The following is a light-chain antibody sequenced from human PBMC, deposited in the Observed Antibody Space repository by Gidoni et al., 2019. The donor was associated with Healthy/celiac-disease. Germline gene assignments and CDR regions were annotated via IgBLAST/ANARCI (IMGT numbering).Light chain of an antibody. CDR3: QAWDSSTL. Sequence: SYELSPPPSVTVSPGQTASITCSGDKLWDKYPCWYEQKPGPSPVLVIYQDSKRPSGIPERFSGSNSGNTATLNISGTQAMDEADYYCQAWDSSTLFGGVTKLTVL. CDR2: QDS. J-gene: IGLJ3*02. CDR1: KLWDKY. V-gene: IGLV3-1*01.